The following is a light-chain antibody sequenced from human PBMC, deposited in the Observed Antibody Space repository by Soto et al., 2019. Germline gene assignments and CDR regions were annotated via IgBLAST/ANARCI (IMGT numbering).Light chain of an antibody. Sequence: QSVLAQPASVSGSPGQSITISCTGTSSDVGGYNYVSWHQQHPGKGPKLMIYEVTHRPSDVSSRFSGSKSGNTASLTISGLQAQEEADYYCSSYTTTNTYVFGTGTKVTVL. CDR2: EVT. CDR1: SSDVGGYNY. CDR3: SSYTTTNTYV. V-gene: IGLV2-14*01. J-gene: IGLJ1*01.